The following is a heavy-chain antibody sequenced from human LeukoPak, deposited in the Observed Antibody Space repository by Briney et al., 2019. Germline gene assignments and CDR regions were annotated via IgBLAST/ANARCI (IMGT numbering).Heavy chain of an antibody. V-gene: IGHV3-66*01. CDR3: GRGQQVSPYYGLDV. Sequence: GGSLRLSCAASGFTVSSNYMSWVRQAPGKGLEWVSVIYSGGTTYHEDSVKGRFTISRDNSKNTLNLQMNSLRAEDTAVYYCGRGQQVSPYYGLDVWGQGTTVTVSS. CDR1: GFTVSSNY. D-gene: IGHD6-13*01. CDR2: IYSGGTT. J-gene: IGHJ6*02.